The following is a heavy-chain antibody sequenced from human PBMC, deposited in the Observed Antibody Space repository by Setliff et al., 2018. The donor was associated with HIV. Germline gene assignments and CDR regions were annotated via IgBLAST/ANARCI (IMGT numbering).Heavy chain of an antibody. V-gene: IGHV1-69-2*01. CDR3: ARGTTATDYYYYMDV. CDR1: GYTFTDYY. Sequence: ASVKVSCKASGYTFTDYYMHWVQQAPGKGLEWMGRVEPQHGETIFAGKFQGRVTITADTSTDTAYMELSSLRSEDTAVYFCARGTTATDYYYYMDVWGNGTSVTVSS. J-gene: IGHJ6*03. D-gene: IGHD4-17*01. CDR2: VEPQHGET.